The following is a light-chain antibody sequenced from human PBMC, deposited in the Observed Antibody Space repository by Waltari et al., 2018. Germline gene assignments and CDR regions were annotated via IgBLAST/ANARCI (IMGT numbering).Light chain of an antibody. CDR1: SGDLSTFY. Sequence: NFVLTQPPSVSGSPGEPIILSCTRSSGDLSTFYLQWYQQRPGGAPTTVMYEDDRRPSGVPDRFSGSIDRSSNSASLTISGLLSEDEADYYCQSYDSTTQVFGGGTKLTVL. CDR2: EDD. CDR3: QSYDSTTQV. J-gene: IGLJ2*01. V-gene: IGLV6-57*03.